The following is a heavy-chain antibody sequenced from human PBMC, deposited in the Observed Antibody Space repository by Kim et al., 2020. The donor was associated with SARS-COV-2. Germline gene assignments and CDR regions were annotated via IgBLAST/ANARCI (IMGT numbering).Heavy chain of an antibody. J-gene: IGHJ6*02. CDR3: VRVGSWSPGGGYYYHFYGMDV. V-gene: IGHV3-74*01. CDR1: GFTFSNYW. CDR2: IHTDGNST. D-gene: IGHD3-10*01. Sequence: GGSLRLSCAASGFTFSNYWMVWVRQAPGKGLVWVSRIHTDGNSTNYADSVKGRFTISRDNAKNKLSLQMNSLRAEDTAVYYCVRVGSWSPGGGYYYHFYGMDVWGQGTTVTVSS.